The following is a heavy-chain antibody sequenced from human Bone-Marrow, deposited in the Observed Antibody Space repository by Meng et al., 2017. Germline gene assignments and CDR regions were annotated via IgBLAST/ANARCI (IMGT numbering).Heavy chain of an antibody. J-gene: IGHJ4*02. D-gene: IGHD6-13*01. V-gene: IGHV1-2*06. CDR1: GYTFTSYG. CDR2: INPKSGDT. Sequence: VHVVQSGADVTRPVSSVKVPCKDSGYTFTSYGISWVRQAPGQGREWMGRINPKSGDTHYEQRFQGRVTMTGDTSISTAYMELSGLRSDDTAMYYCARDEDISAAGKLFGDYWGQGTLVTVSS. CDR3: ARDEDISAAGKLFGDY.